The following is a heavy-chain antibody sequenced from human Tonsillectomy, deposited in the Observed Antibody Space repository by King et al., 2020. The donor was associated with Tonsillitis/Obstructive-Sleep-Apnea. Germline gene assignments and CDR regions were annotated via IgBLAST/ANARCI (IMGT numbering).Heavy chain of an antibody. Sequence: QLGQSGAEVKKPGASVKVSCKASGYTFTRNYIHWVRQAPGQGLEWMGIINPRSGITTYAQKFQGRVTMTRDTPTSTVNMELSSLRSEDTAVYYCVRDDNDGRFFDYWGQGSLVTVSS. J-gene: IGHJ4*02. CDR3: VRDDNDGRFFDY. CDR2: INPRSGIT. V-gene: IGHV1-46*01. D-gene: IGHD2-8*01. CDR1: GYTFTRNY.